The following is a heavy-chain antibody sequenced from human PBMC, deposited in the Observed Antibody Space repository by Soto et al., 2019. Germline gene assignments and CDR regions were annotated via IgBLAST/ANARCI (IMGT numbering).Heavy chain of an antibody. CDR1: GFTFSSYS. CDR3: ARDRSAAGTFGSGWFDP. D-gene: IGHD6-13*01. V-gene: IGHV3-21*01. Sequence: SLRLSCAASGFTFSSYSMNWVRQAPGKGLEWVSSISSSSSYIYYADSVKGRFTISRDNAKNSLYLQMNSLRAEDTAVYYCARDRSAAGTFGSGWFDPWGQGTLGTVSA. CDR2: ISSSSSYI. J-gene: IGHJ5*02.